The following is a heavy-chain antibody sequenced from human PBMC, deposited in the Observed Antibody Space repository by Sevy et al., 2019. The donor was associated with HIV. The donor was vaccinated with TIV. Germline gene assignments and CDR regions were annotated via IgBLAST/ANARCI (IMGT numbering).Heavy chain of an antibody. V-gene: IGHV4-59*01. D-gene: IGHD2-2*01. CDR1: GGSISSYY. Sequence: SETLSLTCTVSGGSISSYYWSWIRQPPGKGLEWIGYIYYSGSTNYNPSLKSRVTISVDTSKNQFSLKLGSVTAADTAVYYCARDGGRYCSSTSCQYGMDVWGQGTTVTVSS. CDR2: IYYSGST. J-gene: IGHJ6*02. CDR3: ARDGGRYCSSTSCQYGMDV.